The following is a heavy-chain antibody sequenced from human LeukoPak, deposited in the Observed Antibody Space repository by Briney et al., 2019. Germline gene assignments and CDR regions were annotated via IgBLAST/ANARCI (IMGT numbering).Heavy chain of an antibody. Sequence: ASVKVSCKASGYXFTGYYIHWVRQAPGQGLEWMGWINPNSGGTNYAQKFQGRVTMTRDTSISTAYMELSRLRSDDTAVYYCARDHDYGDYLFDYWGQGTMVTVSS. CDR2: INPNSGGT. V-gene: IGHV1-2*02. D-gene: IGHD4-17*01. CDR1: GYXFTGYY. J-gene: IGHJ4*02. CDR3: ARDHDYGDYLFDY.